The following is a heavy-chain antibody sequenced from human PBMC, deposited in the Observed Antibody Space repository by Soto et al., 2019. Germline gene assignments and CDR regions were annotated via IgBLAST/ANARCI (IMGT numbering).Heavy chain of an antibody. CDR1: GYSISSGYY. CDR3: ARSVHSSWFFDY. D-gene: IGHD6-13*01. J-gene: IGHJ4*02. CDR2: IYHSGST. Sequence: SETLSLTCAVSGYSISSGYYWGWIRQPPGKGLEWIGSIYHSGSTYYNPSLKGRVTISVDTSKNQFSLKLSSVTAADTAVYYCARSVHSSWFFDYWGQGTLVTVSS. V-gene: IGHV4-38-2*01.